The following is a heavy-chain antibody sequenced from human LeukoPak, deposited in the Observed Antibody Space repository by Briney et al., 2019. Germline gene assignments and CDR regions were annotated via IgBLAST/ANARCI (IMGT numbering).Heavy chain of an antibody. Sequence: SETLSLTCTVSGGSISGYYLSWIRQPPGKGLEWIGWIYYSGSTKSNPSLKSRVTILVDTSKNQFSLKLSSVTAADTAIYYCARYDGSPANYLDYWGQGNLVTVSS. D-gene: IGHD1-26*01. CDR1: GGSISGYY. J-gene: IGHJ4*02. CDR3: ARYDGSPANYLDY. CDR2: IYYSGST. V-gene: IGHV4-59*08.